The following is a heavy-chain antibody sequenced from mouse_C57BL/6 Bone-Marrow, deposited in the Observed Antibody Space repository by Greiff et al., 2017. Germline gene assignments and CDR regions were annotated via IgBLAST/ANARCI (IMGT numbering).Heavy chain of an antibody. Sequence: EVMLVESGGGLVKPGGSLKLSCAASGFTFSDYGMHWVRQAPEKGLEWVAYISSGSSTIYYADTVKGRFTSSRDNAKNTLFLQMTSLRSEDTAMYYCARRLRDAMDNWGQGTSVTVSS. J-gene: IGHJ4*01. D-gene: IGHD2-2*01. CDR2: ISSGSSTI. CDR1: GFTFSDYG. V-gene: IGHV5-17*01. CDR3: ARRLRDAMDN.